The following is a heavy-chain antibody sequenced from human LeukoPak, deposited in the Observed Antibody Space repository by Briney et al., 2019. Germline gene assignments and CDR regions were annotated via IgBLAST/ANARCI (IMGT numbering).Heavy chain of an antibody. V-gene: IGHV3-30*04. CDR2: ISFDGGNK. J-gene: IGHJ4*02. Sequence: GGSLRLSCAASGFTFSSYAVHWVRRAPGKGLEWVAVISFDGGNKYYADSVKGRFILSRDNSKNTLYLQVNSLRAEDTAVYYCARDLTSSGSRGVDYWGQGTLVTVSS. CDR3: ARDLTSSGSRGVDY. D-gene: IGHD3-9*01. CDR1: GFTFSSYA.